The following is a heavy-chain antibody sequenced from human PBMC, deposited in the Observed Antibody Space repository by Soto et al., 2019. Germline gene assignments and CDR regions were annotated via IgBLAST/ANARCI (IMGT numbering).Heavy chain of an antibody. J-gene: IGHJ4*02. CDR2: ISYDGSNK. CDR1: GFTFSSYA. D-gene: IGHD4-17*01. V-gene: IGHV3-30-3*01. CDR3: ARATTTVTDGYYFDY. Sequence: GGSLRLSCAASGFTFSSYAMHWVRQAPGKGLEWVAVISYDGSNKYYADSVKGRFTISRDNSKNTLYLQMNSLRAEDTAVYYCARATTTVTDGYYFDYWGQGTLVTVSS.